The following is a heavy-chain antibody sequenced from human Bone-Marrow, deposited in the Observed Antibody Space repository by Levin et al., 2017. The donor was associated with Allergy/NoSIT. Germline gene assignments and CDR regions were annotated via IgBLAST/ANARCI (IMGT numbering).Heavy chain of an antibody. J-gene: IGHJ4*02. CDR3: AIDGPDWGSYFDS. CDR2: ITGGGDST. Sequence: GESLKISCAASGFTFSTYTMNWVRQAPGKGLEWVSSITGGGDSTNYAVSVKGRFTISRDNFKNMLHLQMYNLGAEDTAVYYCAIDGPDWGSYFDSWGQGTLVTVSS. D-gene: IGHD7-27*01. CDR1: GFTFSTYT. V-gene: IGHV3-23*01.